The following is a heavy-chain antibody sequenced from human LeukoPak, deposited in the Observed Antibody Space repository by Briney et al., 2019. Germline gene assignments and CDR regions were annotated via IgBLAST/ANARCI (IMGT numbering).Heavy chain of an antibody. Sequence: GGSLRLSCAASGFTFSSYDMTWVRQAPGKGLEWVSYISSSGSTIYYADSGEGRFTISRDNAKNSLYLQMNSLRAEDTAVYYCARGTGGYGSGSYDYWGQGTLVTVSS. V-gene: IGHV3-48*03. D-gene: IGHD3-10*01. CDR1: GFTFSSYD. CDR2: ISSSGSTI. J-gene: IGHJ4*02. CDR3: ARGTGGYGSGSYDY.